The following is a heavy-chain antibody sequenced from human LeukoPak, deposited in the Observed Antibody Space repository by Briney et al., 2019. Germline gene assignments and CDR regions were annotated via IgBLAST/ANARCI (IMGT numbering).Heavy chain of an antibody. V-gene: IGHV3-7*04. CDR2: IDLHGSDT. D-gene: IGHD3-16*01. CDR3: ARANYVLDY. J-gene: IGHJ4*02. CDR1: GFPSSAYW. Sequence: GGSLRLSCAASGFPSSAYWTSWVRQAPGTGLEWVANIDLHGSDTCYADSVEGRFTISKDNPKNSLYLQMNNLRSDDTAIYYCARANYVLDYWGQGALVTVSS.